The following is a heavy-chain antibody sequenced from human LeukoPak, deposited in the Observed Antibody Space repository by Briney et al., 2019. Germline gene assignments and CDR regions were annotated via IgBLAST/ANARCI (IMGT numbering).Heavy chain of an antibody. D-gene: IGHD3-22*01. CDR3: ARNPHYYDNGRNAFDI. CDR1: GGSISSSSYY. V-gene: IGHV4-39*07. J-gene: IGHJ3*02. CDR2: IYYSGST. Sequence: SETLSLTCTVSGGSISSSSYYWGWIRQPPGKGLEWIGSIYYSGSTYYNPSLKSRVTISVDTSKNQFSLKLSSVTAADTAVYYCARNPHYYDNGRNAFDIWGQGTMVTVSS.